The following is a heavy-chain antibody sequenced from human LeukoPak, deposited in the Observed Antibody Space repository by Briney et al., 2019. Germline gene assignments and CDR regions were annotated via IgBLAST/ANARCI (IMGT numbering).Heavy chain of an antibody. CDR3: TTTPPGGYYDSSGYPDY. V-gene: IGHV3-49*04. CDR1: GSTFGDYA. Sequence: GGSLRLSCTASGSTFGDYAMSWVRQAPGKGLEWVGFIRSKVYGGTTHYAASVSGRFTISRDDPKSIAYLQLNSLIAEDTGVHYCTTTPPGGYYDSSGYPDYWGQGTLVTVSS. D-gene: IGHD3-22*01. J-gene: IGHJ4*02. CDR2: IRSKVYGGTT.